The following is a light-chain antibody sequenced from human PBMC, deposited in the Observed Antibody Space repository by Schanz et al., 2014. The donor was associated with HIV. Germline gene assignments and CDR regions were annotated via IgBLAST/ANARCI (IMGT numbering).Light chain of an antibody. V-gene: IGLV2-8*01. CDR1: SSDVGGYNY. Sequence: QSALTRPPSASGSPGQSVTISCTGTSSDVGGYNYVSWYQQHPGKAPKLMIYEVSKRPSGVPDRFSGSKSGNTASLTISGLQAEDEADYYCCSFAGXIWVFGGGTXLTVL. CDR2: EVS. CDR3: CSFAGXIWV. J-gene: IGLJ3*02.